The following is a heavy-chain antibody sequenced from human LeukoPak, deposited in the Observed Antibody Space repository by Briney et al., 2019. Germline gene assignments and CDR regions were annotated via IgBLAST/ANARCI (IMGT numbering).Heavy chain of an antibody. J-gene: IGHJ4*02. CDR3: ARSKKDTVILTPFGY. CDR1: GGSISSSGYY. V-gene: IGHV4-39*07. Sequence: SETLSLTCTVSGGSISSSGYYWSWIRQPPGKGLEWIGEINHSGSTNYNPSLKSRVTISVDTSKNQFSLKLSSVTAADTAVYYCARSKKDTVILTPFGYWGQGTLVTVSS. D-gene: IGHD5-18*01. CDR2: INHSGST.